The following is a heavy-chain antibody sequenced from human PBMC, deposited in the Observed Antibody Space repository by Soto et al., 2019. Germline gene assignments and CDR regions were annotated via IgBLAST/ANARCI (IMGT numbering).Heavy chain of an antibody. Sequence: QVQLVESGGGVVQPGRSLRLSCAASGFTFSSYCMHWVRQAPGKGLEWVAVISYDGSNKYYADSVKGRFTISRDNSKNTLYLQMNSLRAEDTAVYYCAKDPGYSSGWYWFDPWGQGTLVTVSS. J-gene: IGHJ5*02. V-gene: IGHV3-30*18. CDR2: ISYDGSNK. CDR1: GFTFSSYC. CDR3: AKDPGYSSGWYWFDP. D-gene: IGHD6-19*01.